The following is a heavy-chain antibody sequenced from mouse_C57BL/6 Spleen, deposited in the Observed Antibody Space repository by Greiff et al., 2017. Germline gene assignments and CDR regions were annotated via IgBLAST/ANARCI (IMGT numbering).Heavy chain of an antibody. Sequence: DVQLQESGPGMVKPSQSLSLTCTVTGYSITSGYDWHWIRHFPGNKLEWMGYLSYSGSTNYNPSLKSRISITHDTSKNHFFLKLNSVTTEDTATYYCARGGPYDYPFDYWGQGTTLTVSS. CDR3: ARGGPYDYPFDY. J-gene: IGHJ2*01. CDR2: LSYSGST. D-gene: IGHD2-4*01. V-gene: IGHV3-1*01. CDR1: GYSITSGYD.